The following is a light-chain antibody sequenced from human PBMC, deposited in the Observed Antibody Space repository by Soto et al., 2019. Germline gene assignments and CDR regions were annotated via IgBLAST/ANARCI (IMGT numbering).Light chain of an antibody. Sequence: ERVMTQSPATLSVSPGERAILSCRASQSVSNNLAWYQQKPGQAPRLLIYLASTRAPGIPARFSGSGSGTEFTLTISSLQSEDFAVYYCQQYNNWPPTTFGQGTRLEIK. CDR2: LAS. CDR3: QQYNNWPPTT. V-gene: IGKV3D-15*01. CDR1: QSVSNN. J-gene: IGKJ5*01.